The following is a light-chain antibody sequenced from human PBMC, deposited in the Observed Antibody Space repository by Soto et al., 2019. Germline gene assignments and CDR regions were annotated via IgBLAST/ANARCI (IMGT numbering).Light chain of an antibody. J-gene: IGKJ1*01. Sequence: EIVMTQSPATLSVSPGERATLSCRASQSISRNLAWYQQKPGQAPTFLIYDASTRATGVPARFSGSGSGTEFTLTISSLQSEDFAVYYCQQYNNWPSWTFGQGTKVEIK. CDR1: QSISRN. CDR2: DAS. CDR3: QQYNNWPSWT. V-gene: IGKV3-15*01.